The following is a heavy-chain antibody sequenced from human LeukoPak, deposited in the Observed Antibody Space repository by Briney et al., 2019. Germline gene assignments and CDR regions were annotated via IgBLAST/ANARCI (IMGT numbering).Heavy chain of an antibody. CDR1: GFTFSSYA. D-gene: IGHD3-3*01. Sequence: GGSLRLSCAASGFTFSSYAMSWVRQAPGEGLEWVSAISGSGGSTYYADSVKGRFTISRDNAKNSLYLQMNSLRAEDTAVYYCARDSYYDFWSGYYSPPYFDYWGQGTLVTVSS. J-gene: IGHJ4*02. CDR3: ARDSYYDFWSGYYSPPYFDY. V-gene: IGHV3-23*01. CDR2: ISGSGGST.